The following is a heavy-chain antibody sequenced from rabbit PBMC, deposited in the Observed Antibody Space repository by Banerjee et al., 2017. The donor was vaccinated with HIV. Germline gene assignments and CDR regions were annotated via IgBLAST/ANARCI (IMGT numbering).Heavy chain of an antibody. CDR3: ARDLAGVIGWNFNL. J-gene: IGHJ4*01. Sequence: QEQLEESGGDLVKPEGSLTLTCTASGFYLSSYYYVCWVRQAPGKGLEWLGYINTGSGSTDYASWVNGRFTISSDNAQNTVDLQMNSLTAADTASYFCARDLAGVIGWNFNLWGPGTLVTVS. V-gene: IGHV1S43*01. CDR2: INTGSGST. CDR1: GFYLSSYYY. D-gene: IGHD4-1*01.